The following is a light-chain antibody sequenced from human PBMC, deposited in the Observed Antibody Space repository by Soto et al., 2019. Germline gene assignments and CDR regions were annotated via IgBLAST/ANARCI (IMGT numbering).Light chain of an antibody. CDR1: SGSIASNY. J-gene: IGLJ3*02. CDR3: QSHDTTNVV. V-gene: IGLV6-57*02. Sequence: NFMLTQPHSVSESPGKTVTISCTGSSGSIASNYVKWYQQRPGSAPTTVIYEDNKRPSGVPDRFSGSVDTSSNSASLIISGLKTEDEADYYCQSHDTTNVVFGRGTKLTVL. CDR2: EDN.